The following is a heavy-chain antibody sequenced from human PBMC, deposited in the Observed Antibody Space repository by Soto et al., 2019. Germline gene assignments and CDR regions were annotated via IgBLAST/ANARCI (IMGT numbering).Heavy chain of an antibody. CDR3: ARKGPIQLWSDY. J-gene: IGHJ4*02. V-gene: IGHV3-30*03. Sequence: GGSLRLSCAASGFTFSSYGMHWVRQAPGKGLEWVAVISYDGSNKYYADSVKGRFTISRDNSKNTLYLQMNSLRAEETAVYYCARKGPIQLWSDYWGQGTLVTVSS. CDR1: GFTFSSYG. D-gene: IGHD5-18*01. CDR2: ISYDGSNK.